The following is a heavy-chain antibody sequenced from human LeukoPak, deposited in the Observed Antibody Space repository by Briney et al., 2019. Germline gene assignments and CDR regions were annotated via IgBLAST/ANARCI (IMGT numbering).Heavy chain of an antibody. CDR1: GFTFSNYA. D-gene: IGHD3-22*01. V-gene: IGHV3-30*04. J-gene: IGHJ4*02. CDR3: ARDPRGPTGYDSSGRDTFDS. CDR2: IFYDGSMK. Sequence: PGGSLRLSCAASGFTFSNYAMHWVRQAPGKGLEWVGVIFYDGSMKYYADSVKGRFTISRDNSKNTLYLQMNGLRAEDTAVYYCARDPRGPTGYDSSGRDTFDSWGQGTLVTVSS.